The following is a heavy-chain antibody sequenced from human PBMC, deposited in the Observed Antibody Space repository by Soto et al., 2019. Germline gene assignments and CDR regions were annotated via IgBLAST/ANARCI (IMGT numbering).Heavy chain of an antibody. V-gene: IGHV2-5*02. Sequence: QVTLKESGPTLVKPTQTLTLTCTVSGLSLRTTGVGVGWVRQPPGKALEWLALLYWDDDQRYSPSLRSRLTIPKDISEKQVVLTMTNMDTVDTATYYCVQSRCGGDCLEIYSSHVYNGLDVWGQGTTVTVSS. J-gene: IGHJ6*02. D-gene: IGHD2-21*02. CDR1: GLSLRTTGVG. CDR3: VQSRCGGDCLEIYSSHVYNGLDV. CDR2: LYWDDDQ.